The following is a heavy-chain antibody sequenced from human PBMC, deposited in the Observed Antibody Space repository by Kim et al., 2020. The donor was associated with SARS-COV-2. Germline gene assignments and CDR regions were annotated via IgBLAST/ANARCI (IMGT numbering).Heavy chain of an antibody. J-gene: IGHJ4*02. CDR1: GFTFSSYA. V-gene: IGHV3-30-3*01. CDR2: ISYDGSNK. D-gene: IGHD3-16*01. Sequence: GGSLRLSCAASGFTFSSYAMHWVRQAPGKGLEWVAVISYDGSNKYYADSVKGRFTISRDNSKNTLYLQMNSLRAEDTAVYYCARPPAGGEPDYWGQGTLVTVSS. CDR3: ARPPAGGEPDY.